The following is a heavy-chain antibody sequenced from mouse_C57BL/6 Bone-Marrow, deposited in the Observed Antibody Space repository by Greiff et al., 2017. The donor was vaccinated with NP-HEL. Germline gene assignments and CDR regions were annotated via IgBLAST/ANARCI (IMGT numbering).Heavy chain of an antibody. J-gene: IGHJ4*01. D-gene: IGHD1-1*01. Sequence: EVKVEESGGGLVQPGGSLKLSCAASGFTFSDYYMYWVRQTPEKRLEWVAYISNGGGSTYYPDTVKGRFTISRDNAKNTLYLQMSRLKSEDTAMYYCARHNYGSRGMDYWGQGTSVTVSS. CDR1: GFTFSDYY. CDR3: ARHNYGSRGMDY. CDR2: ISNGGGST. V-gene: IGHV5-12*01.